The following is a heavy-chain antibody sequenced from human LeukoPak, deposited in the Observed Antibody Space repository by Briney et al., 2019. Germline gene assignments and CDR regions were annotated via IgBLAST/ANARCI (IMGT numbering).Heavy chain of an antibody. D-gene: IGHD3-22*01. CDR1: GFTFSNYW. CDR2: IKQDGSEK. Sequence: PGGSLRLSCAASGFTFSNYWMSWVRQAPGKGLEWVANIKQDGSEKYYVDSVKGRFTISRDNAKNSLYLQMNSLRAEDTAVYYCARGYDSSGWGYYFDYWGQGTLVTVSS. CDR3: ARGYDSSGWGYYFDY. J-gene: IGHJ4*02. V-gene: IGHV3-7*05.